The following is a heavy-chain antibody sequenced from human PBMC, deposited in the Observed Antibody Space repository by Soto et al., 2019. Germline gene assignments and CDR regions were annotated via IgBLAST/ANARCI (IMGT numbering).Heavy chain of an antibody. CDR1: GFTFDDYA. D-gene: IGHD6-19*01. Sequence: PGGSLRLSCAASGFTFDDYAMHWVRQAPGKGLEWVSGISWNSGSIGYADSVKGRFTISRDNAKNSLYLQMNSLRAEDTALYYCAKGLGSDYYYGMDVWGQGTTVTVSS. J-gene: IGHJ6*02. CDR3: AKGLGSDYYYGMDV. CDR2: ISWNSGSI. V-gene: IGHV3-9*01.